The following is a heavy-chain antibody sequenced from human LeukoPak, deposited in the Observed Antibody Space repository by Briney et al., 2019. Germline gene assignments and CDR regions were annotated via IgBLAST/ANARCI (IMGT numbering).Heavy chain of an antibody. Sequence: SETLSLTCAVYGGSFSGYYWSWIRQPPGKGLEWIGEINHSGSTNYNPSLKSRVTISVDTSKNQFSLKLSSVTAADTAVYYCARKWHGSYGHEKPFDYWGQGTLVTVSS. V-gene: IGHV4-34*01. D-gene: IGHD1-26*01. CDR2: INHSGST. CDR1: GGSFSGYY. J-gene: IGHJ4*02. CDR3: ARKWHGSYGHEKPFDY.